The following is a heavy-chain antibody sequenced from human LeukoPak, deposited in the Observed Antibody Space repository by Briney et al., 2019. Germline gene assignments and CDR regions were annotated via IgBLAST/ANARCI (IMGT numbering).Heavy chain of an antibody. J-gene: IGHJ4*02. CDR1: GYTFTGYY. V-gene: IGHV1-2*02. CDR2: INPNSGGT. CDR3: ARARGRVGVTDY. Sequence: ASVKVSCKASGYTFTGYYMHWVRQAPGQGLEWMGWINPNSGGTNYAQKFQGRVTMTRDTSISTAYMELSRLRSDDTAVYYCARARGRVGVTDYWGQGTLVTVSS. D-gene: IGHD1-26*01.